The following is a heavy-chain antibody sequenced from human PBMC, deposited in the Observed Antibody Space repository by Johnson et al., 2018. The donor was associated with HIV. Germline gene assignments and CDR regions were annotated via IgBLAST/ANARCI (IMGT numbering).Heavy chain of an antibody. CDR3: VKDHSGYDSVTAAFDI. CDR2: ISYDGSNK. CDR1: GFTFSTYD. D-gene: IGHD5-12*01. V-gene: IGHV3-30*18. Sequence: QVQLVESGGGVVQPGRSLRLSCAASGFTFSTYDMHWVRQAPGKGLEWVAIISYDGSNKYYADTVKGRFTISRDNSKNTLYLQMNSLRAEDTAVFFCVKDHSGYDSVTAAFDIWGQGTMVTVSS. J-gene: IGHJ3*02.